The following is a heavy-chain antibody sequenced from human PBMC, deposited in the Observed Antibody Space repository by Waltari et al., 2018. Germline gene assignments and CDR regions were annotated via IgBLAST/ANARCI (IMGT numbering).Heavy chain of an antibody. D-gene: IGHD6-13*01. CDR1: GGSFSGYY. CDR3: AGDSSGSWSDY. CDR2: INYSGST. V-gene: IGHV4-34*01. J-gene: IGHJ4*02. Sequence: QVQLQQWGAGLLKPSETLSLTCVAYGGSFSGYYWSWNRQPPGKGLEWIGEINYSGSTNYIPSRMSRVTVSVNTSKNQFSLKLSSLRSEDTAVYYWAGDSSGSWSDYWGQGTLVTVSS.